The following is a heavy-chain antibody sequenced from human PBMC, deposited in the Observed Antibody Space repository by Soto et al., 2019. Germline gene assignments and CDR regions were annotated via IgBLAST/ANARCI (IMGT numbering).Heavy chain of an antibody. CDR3: ARGGSSWYYYYGMDV. J-gene: IGHJ6*02. V-gene: IGHV4-30-4*01. Sequence: SETLSLTCTVSGGSISSGDYYWSWIRQPPGKGLEWIGYIYYSGSTYYNPSLKSRVTISVDTSKNQFSLKLSSVTAADTAVYYCARGGSSWYYYYGMDVWGQGTTVTVSS. CDR1: GGSISSGDYY. D-gene: IGHD6-13*01. CDR2: IYYSGST.